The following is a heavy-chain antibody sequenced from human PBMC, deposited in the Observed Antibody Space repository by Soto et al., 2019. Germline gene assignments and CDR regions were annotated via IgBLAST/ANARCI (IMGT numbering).Heavy chain of an antibody. Sequence: GGSLRLSCAASGFTFSSYWMSWVRQAPGKGLEWVANIKQDGSEKYYVDSVKGRFTISRDNAKNSLYLQMNSLRAEDTAVYYCARFMDPDGSHHYYYGMDVWGQGTTVTVSS. CDR2: IKQDGSEK. V-gene: IGHV3-7*05. CDR3: ARFMDPDGSHHYYYGMDV. CDR1: GFTFSSYW. J-gene: IGHJ6*02. D-gene: IGHD3-10*01.